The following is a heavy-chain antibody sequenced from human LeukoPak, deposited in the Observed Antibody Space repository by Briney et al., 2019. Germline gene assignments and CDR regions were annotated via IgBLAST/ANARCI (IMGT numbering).Heavy chain of an antibody. Sequence: SQALSLTCAISGDSVSSNSAAWNWIRQSPSRGLEWLGRTYYRSKWYNDYAVSVKSRITINPDTSKNQFSLQLNSVTPEDTAVYYCARDIRLEGDFWSGYYTPFVDYFDYWGQGTLVTVSS. CDR2: TYYRSKWYN. J-gene: IGHJ4*02. V-gene: IGHV6-1*01. D-gene: IGHD3-3*01. CDR1: GDSVSSNSAA. CDR3: ARDIRLEGDFWSGYYTPFVDYFDY.